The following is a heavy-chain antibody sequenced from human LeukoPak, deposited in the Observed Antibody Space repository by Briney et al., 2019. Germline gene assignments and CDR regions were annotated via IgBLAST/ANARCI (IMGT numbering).Heavy chain of an antibody. V-gene: IGHV1-69*13. CDR2: IIPIFGTA. Sequence: SLKVSCKASGCTFSSYAISWVRQGPGQGLEWMGGIIPIFGTADYAQKFQGRVTITADESTSTAYMELSSLRSEDTAVYYCASGGSSGWYGDYWGQGTLVTVST. CDR3: ASGGSSGWYGDY. D-gene: IGHD6-19*01. CDR1: GCTFSSYA. J-gene: IGHJ4*02.